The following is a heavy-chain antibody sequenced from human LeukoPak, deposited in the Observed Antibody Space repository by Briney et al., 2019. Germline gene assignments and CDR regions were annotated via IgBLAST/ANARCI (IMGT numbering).Heavy chain of an antibody. CDR1: GYSFTSYG. V-gene: IGHV1-18*01. J-gene: IGHJ4*02. CDR3: ARGYSYGYGPLDY. CDR2: ISTDNGNT. D-gene: IGHD5-18*01. Sequence: ASVTVSCTASGYSFTSYGINWVRQAPGQGLEWMGWISTDNGNTDYAQNLQGRVTMTTDTSTSTAYMELRSLRSDDTAVYYCARGYSYGYGPLDYWGQGTLVTVSS.